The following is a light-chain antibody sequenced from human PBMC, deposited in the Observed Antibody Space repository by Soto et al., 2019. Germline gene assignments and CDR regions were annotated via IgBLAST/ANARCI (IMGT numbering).Light chain of an antibody. CDR1: QSVSSRY. V-gene: IGKV3-20*01. Sequence: EIVLTQSPGTLSLSPGEGATLSCRASQSVSSRYLAWYQQKPDQAPRLLIYGASSRATGIPDRFTGSGSGTDFTLTISRLEPEDFAVYYCQQYGSSGTFGQGTKVDIK. CDR3: QQYGSSGT. J-gene: IGKJ1*01. CDR2: GAS.